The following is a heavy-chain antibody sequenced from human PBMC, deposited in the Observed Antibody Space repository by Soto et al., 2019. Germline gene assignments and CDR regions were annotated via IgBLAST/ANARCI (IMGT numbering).Heavy chain of an antibody. J-gene: IGHJ4*02. V-gene: IGHV3-30-3*01. Sequence: PGGSLRLSCTVSDLTFSSSSVHWVRQAPGKGLEWVAVISENGDRQYSTDSVRGRFLVSRDTFNNTIYLQMNSLRPEDTGEYFCARRLAPSVSALGYWGQGALVTVSS. D-gene: IGHD1-26*01. CDR2: ISENGDRQ. CDR1: DLTFSSSS. CDR3: ARRLAPSVSALGY.